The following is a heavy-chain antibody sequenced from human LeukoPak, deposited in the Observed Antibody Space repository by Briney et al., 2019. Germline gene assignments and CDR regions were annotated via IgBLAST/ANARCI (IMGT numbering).Heavy chain of an antibody. J-gene: IGHJ4*02. V-gene: IGHV3-23*01. CDR1: GFTFSSYA. CDR3: ARGKYNWNVLSPEFDY. D-gene: IGHD1-20*01. Sequence: GGSLRLSCAAAGFTFSSYAMSWVRQAPGRGLEWVSAIGGSGSRAGNTYYADSVKGRFTISRDNSKNTLYLQMNSLRTEDTALYYCARGKYNWNVLSPEFDYWGQGALVTVSS. CDR2: IGGSGSRAGNT.